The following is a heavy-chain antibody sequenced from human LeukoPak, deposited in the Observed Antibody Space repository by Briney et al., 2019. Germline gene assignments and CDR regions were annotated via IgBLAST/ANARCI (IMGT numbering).Heavy chain of an antibody. J-gene: IGHJ4*02. V-gene: IGHV3-23*01. Sequence: GGSLRLSCAASGFTFSSYDMSWVRQAPGKGLEWVSLIRGSGYYTYYADSVKGRFTISRDNSRNTLYLQMNSLRAGDTAIYYCAKNPSPYWSGYSYYFDYWGQGTLATVSS. CDR2: IRGSGYYT. CDR3: AKNPSPYWSGYSYYFDY. CDR1: GFTFSSYD. D-gene: IGHD3-3*01.